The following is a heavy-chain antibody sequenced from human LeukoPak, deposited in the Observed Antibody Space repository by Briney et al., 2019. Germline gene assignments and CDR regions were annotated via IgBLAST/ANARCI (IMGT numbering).Heavy chain of an antibody. D-gene: IGHD5-12*01. CDR1: GGSFTGNY. Sequence: SETLSLTCAVYGGSFTGNYWRWIRQPPGKGLEWIGEINHSGSTKYNPSLKSRVTMSVDASTNQFFLRLTSVTAADTAVYYCACNAVRYSAYDREEDPSGIWGQGTMVTVSS. CDR2: INHSGST. J-gene: IGHJ3*02. CDR3: ACNAVRYSAYDREEDPSGI. V-gene: IGHV4-34*01.